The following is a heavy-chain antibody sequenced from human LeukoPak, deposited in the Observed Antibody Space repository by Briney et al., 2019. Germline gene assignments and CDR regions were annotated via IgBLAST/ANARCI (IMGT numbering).Heavy chain of an antibody. V-gene: IGHV3-30*18. CDR1: GFTFSSYG. CDR3: AKVFTSGWYYYYGMDV. Sequence: GGSLRLSCAASGFTFSSYGMHWVRQAPGKGLEWVAVISYDGSNKYYADSVKGRFTISRDNSKNTLYLQMNSLRAEDTAVYYCAKVFTSGWYYYYGMDVWGQGTTVTVS. D-gene: IGHD6-19*01. J-gene: IGHJ6*02. CDR2: ISYDGSNK.